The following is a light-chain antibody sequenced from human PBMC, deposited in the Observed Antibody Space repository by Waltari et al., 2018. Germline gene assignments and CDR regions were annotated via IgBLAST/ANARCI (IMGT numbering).Light chain of an antibody. J-gene: IGLJ2*01. Sequence: QSVCTQPPSVSAAPGQRVTIYCSGSSPHIGKNSVSWYQQVPGTAPKLLIYDNNKRPSGIPDRFSGSKSGTSATLGITGLQTGDEADYYCGTWDSSLSAVVFGGGTKLTVL. CDR1: SPHIGKNS. V-gene: IGLV1-51*01. CDR2: DNN. CDR3: GTWDSSLSAVV.